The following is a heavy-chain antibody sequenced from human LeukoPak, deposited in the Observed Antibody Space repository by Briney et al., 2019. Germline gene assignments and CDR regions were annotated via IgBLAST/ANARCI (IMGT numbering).Heavy chain of an antibody. CDR1: GGSISNYY. D-gene: IGHD5-18*01. CDR3: ARKGKFPDTAVDY. Sequence: SETLSLTCTVSGGSISNYYWGWIRQPPGKGLEWIGSIYHSGSTYYNPSLKSRVTISVDTSKNQFSLKLSSVTAADTAVYYCARKGKFPDTAVDYWGQGTLVTVSS. J-gene: IGHJ4*02. CDR2: IYHSGST. V-gene: IGHV4-38-2*02.